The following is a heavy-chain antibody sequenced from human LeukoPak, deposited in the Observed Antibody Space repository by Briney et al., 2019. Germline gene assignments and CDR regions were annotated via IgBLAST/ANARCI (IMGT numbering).Heavy chain of an antibody. J-gene: IGHJ4*02. CDR3: ARDSSGYQ. D-gene: IGHD3-22*01. V-gene: IGHV3-7*01. CDR2: IKEDGSEK. Sequence: GGSLRLSCAASGFTFSSYLMSWVRQAPGKGLEWVANIKEDGSEKYYGDSVKGRFTISRDNAKNSLYLEMNSLRVEDTAVYYCARDSSGYQWGQGTLVTVSS. CDR1: GFTFSSYL.